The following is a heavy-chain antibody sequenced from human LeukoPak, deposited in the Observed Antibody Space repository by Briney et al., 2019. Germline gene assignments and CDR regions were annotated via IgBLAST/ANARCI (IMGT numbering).Heavy chain of an antibody. D-gene: IGHD4/OR15-4a*01. CDR1: GLSFSGTW. CDR2: IKPDGSQK. Sequence: GGSLRLSCATSGLSFSGTWMTWVRQAPGKGLECVANIKPDGSQKYYLDSVKGRFTVSRDNAKNSLYLQMNSLRVEDTAIYFCASDLNGAGGWGQGTLVTVSS. J-gene: IGHJ4*02. V-gene: IGHV3-7*01. CDR3: ASDLNGAGG.